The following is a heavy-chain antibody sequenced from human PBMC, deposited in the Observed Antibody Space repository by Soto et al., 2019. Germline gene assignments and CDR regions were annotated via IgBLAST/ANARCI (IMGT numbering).Heavy chain of an antibody. D-gene: IGHD6-19*01. V-gene: IGHV3-23*01. Sequence: PGGSLRLSCAASGFTFSSYAMSWVRQAPGKGLEWVSGIGGSGAGTNYADSVKGRFTISRDNSKNTLYLQMSSLRAEDTVVYYCARGGGVAVAGTHLDYWGQGTLVTVS. CDR2: IGGSGAGT. CDR3: ARGGGVAVAGTHLDY. CDR1: GFTFSSYA. J-gene: IGHJ4*02.